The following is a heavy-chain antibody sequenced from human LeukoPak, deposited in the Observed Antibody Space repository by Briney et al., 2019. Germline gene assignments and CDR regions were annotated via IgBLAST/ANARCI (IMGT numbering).Heavy chain of an antibody. V-gene: IGHV4-4*07. J-gene: IGHJ4*02. CDR3: ASTSGSYFEYYFDY. CDR1: GGSISNYY. D-gene: IGHD1-26*01. Sequence: SETLSLTCTVSGGSISNYYWSWIRQPAGKGLEWIGRIYPRGSTNHNPSLKSRVTMSVDMSKNQFSLKLSSVTAADTAIYYCASTSGSYFEYYFDYWGQGTLVAVSS. CDR2: IYPRGST.